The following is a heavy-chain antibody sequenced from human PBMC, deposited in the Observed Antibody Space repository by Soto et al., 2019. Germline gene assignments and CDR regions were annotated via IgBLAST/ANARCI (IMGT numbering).Heavy chain of an antibody. D-gene: IGHD2-2*01. CDR3: ARGGNVVVPAAIVWFDP. Sequence: ASVKVSCKASGYTFTGYYMHWVRQAPGQGLEWMGWINPNSGGTNYAQKFQGWVTMNRDTSISTAYMELSRLRSDDTAVYYCARGGNVVVPAAIVWFDPWGQGTLVTVSS. CDR2: INPNSGGT. CDR1: GYTFTGYY. J-gene: IGHJ5*02. V-gene: IGHV1-2*04.